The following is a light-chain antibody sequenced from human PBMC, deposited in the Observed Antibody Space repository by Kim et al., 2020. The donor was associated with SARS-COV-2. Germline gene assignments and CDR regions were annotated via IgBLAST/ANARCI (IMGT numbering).Light chain of an antibody. CDR1: QVIRKF. V-gene: IGKV1-33*01. CDR3: QQNDDFPFT. Sequence: ASVGDRVTITCQATQVIRKFLNWYQQRPGKAPQLLIYNVSNLQRGVPSRFSGSGYGTEFTLTITSLQPEDFATYYCQQNDDFPFTFGQGTRLEIK. J-gene: IGKJ5*01. CDR2: NVS.